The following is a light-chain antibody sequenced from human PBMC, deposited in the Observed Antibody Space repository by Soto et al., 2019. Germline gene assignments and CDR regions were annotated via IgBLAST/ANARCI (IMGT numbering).Light chain of an antibody. Sequence: EIVMTQSPATLSVSPGETASLSCRASHSAGTFLAWYQQKPGQAPRLLIYYISTRATGIPARFSGSGSGTEFTLTINSLQSEDSAVYYCQQRSNWPPITFGQGTRLEIK. CDR2: YIS. CDR1: HSAGTF. J-gene: IGKJ5*01. CDR3: QQRSNWPPIT. V-gene: IGKV3D-15*01.